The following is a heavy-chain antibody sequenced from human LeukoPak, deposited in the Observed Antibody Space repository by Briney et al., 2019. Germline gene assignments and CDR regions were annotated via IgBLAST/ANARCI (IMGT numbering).Heavy chain of an antibody. D-gene: IGHD1-26*01. CDR1: GDSISSNSYY. CDR3: ARVEGRRSRAITEGANY. J-gene: IGHJ4*02. CDR2: MYYSGIT. Sequence: SETLSLTCTVSGDSISSNSYYWGWIRQPPGKGLEWIGSMYYSGITYYNPSLKSRVAIAVDTSKNQFSLKLSSVAAADTAVYYCARVEGRRSRAITEGANYWGQGTLVTVSS. V-gene: IGHV4-39*01.